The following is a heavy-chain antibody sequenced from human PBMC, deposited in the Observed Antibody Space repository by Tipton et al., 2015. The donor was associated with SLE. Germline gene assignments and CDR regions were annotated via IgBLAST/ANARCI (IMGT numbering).Heavy chain of an antibody. CDR1: GFTFDDYA. D-gene: IGHD2-21*02. V-gene: IGHV3-9*03. Sequence: RSLRLSCAASGFTFDDYAMHWVRQAPGKGREWVSGINWNINNIAYADSVKGRFTISRDNAKNSVYLQVNSLRAEDMGVYYCARLRSHYYTMDVWGQGTTVTVSS. J-gene: IGHJ6*01. CDR3: ARLRSHYYTMDV. CDR2: INWNINNI.